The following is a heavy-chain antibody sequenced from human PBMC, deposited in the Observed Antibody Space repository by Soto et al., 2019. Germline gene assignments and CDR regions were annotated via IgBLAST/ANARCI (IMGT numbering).Heavy chain of an antibody. Sequence: ASVKVSCKASGYTFTSYGISWVRQAPGQGLEWMGWISAYNGNTNYAQKLQGRVTMTTDTSTSTAYMELRSLRSDDTAVYYCARVINLVRKVPMGQTEWPSPAYYYYYMDVWGKGTTVTVSS. J-gene: IGHJ6*03. CDR2: ISAYNGNT. D-gene: IGHD3-3*01. CDR3: ARVINLVRKVPMGQTEWPSPAYYYYYMDV. CDR1: GYTFTSYG. V-gene: IGHV1-18*01.